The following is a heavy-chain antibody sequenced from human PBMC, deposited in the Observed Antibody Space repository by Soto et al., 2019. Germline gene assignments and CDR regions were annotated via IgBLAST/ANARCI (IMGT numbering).Heavy chain of an antibody. Sequence: KTSETLSLTCTVSGGSISSYYWSWIRQPPGKGLEWIGYIYYSGSTNYNPSLKSRVTISVDTSKNQFSLKLSSVTAADTAVYYCASTGNNWSFDYWGQGTLVTVSS. V-gene: IGHV4-59*01. J-gene: IGHJ4*02. CDR2: IYYSGST. D-gene: IGHD1-20*01. CDR3: ASTGNNWSFDY. CDR1: GGSISSYY.